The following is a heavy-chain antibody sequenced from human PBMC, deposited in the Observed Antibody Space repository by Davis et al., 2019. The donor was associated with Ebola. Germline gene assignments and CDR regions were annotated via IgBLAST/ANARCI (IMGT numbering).Heavy chain of an antibody. Sequence: GESLKISCAASGFTFSSYGMHWVRQAPGKGLEWVAVIWYDGSNKYYADSVKGRFTISRDNSKNTLYLQMNSLRAEDTAVYYCASTVIGVRVYWGQGTLVTVSS. D-gene: IGHD3-22*01. CDR1: GFTFSSYG. J-gene: IGHJ4*02. CDR3: ASTVIGVRVY. V-gene: IGHV3-33*01. CDR2: IWYDGSNK.